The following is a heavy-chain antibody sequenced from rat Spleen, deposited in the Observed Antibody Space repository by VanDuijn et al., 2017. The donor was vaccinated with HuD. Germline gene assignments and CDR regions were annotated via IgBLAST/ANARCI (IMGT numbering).Heavy chain of an antibody. CDR2: ISYDGSST. Sequence: EVQLVESDGGLVQPGRSLKLSCAASGFTFSDYNMAWVRQAPKKGLEWVATISYDGSSTYYSDSVKGRFTVSRDNAKSTLYLQMDSLRSEDTATYYCVRHWGYWGQGVMVTVSS. D-gene: IGHD4-6*01. V-gene: IGHV5-7*01. J-gene: IGHJ2*01. CDR1: GFTFSDYN. CDR3: VRHWGY.